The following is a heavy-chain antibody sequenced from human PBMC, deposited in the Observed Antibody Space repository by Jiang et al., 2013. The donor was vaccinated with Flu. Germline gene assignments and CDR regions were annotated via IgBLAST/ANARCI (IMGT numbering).Heavy chain of an antibody. V-gene: IGHV4-38-2*02. CDR1: GDSISRGFY. Sequence: PGLVKPSETLSLSCSVSGDSISRGFYWSWIRQPPGKGLEWIASXFHSGSRYFNPSLRSRVTISVDTSRNEFSLILTSVTAADTAVYFCARVRRGTAVGLDYWGQGALVTVSS. D-gene: IGHD2-2*01. J-gene: IGHJ4*02. CDR3: ARVRRGTAVGLDY. CDR2: XFHSGSR.